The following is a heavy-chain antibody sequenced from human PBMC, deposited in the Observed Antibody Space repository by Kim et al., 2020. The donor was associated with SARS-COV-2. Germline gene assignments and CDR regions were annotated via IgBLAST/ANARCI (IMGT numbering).Heavy chain of an antibody. CDR1: GGSISSYY. CDR3: ARVGEYCSGGSCYPPFLGMDV. CDR2: IYYSGST. J-gene: IGHJ6*02. D-gene: IGHD2-15*01. Sequence: SETLSLTCTVSGGSISSYYWSWIRQPPRKGLEWIGYIYYSGSTNYNPSLKSRVTISVDTSKNQFSLKLSSVTAADTAVYYCARVGEYCSGGSCYPPFLGMDVWGQGTTVTVSS. V-gene: IGHV4-59*01.